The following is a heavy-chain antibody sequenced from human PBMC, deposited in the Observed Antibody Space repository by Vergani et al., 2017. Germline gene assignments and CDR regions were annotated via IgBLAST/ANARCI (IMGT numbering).Heavy chain of an antibody. CDR3: VRGNYYGSGTYVDP. CDR1: GFIFSDYY. D-gene: IGHD3-10*01. Sequence: VQLVESGGGLVMPGGSLRLSCAVSGFIFSDYYMSWIRQAPGKGLEWISYIGHSGSPIFYADSVKGRFTISRDNAKNSLYLQMNGLRVEDTAMYFCVRGNYYGSGTYVDPWGQGTLVTVSS. J-gene: IGHJ5*02. CDR2: IGHSGSPI. V-gene: IGHV3-11*04.